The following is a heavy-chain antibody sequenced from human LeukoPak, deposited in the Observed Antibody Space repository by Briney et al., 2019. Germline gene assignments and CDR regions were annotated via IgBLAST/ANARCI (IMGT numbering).Heavy chain of an antibody. V-gene: IGHV3-30-3*01. CDR2: ISYDGSNK. Sequence: GGSLRLSCAASGFTFSSYAMHWVRQAPGKGLEWVAVISYDGSNKYYADSVKGRFTISRDNSKNTLYLQMNSLRAEDTAVYYCARPASGWEYFDYWGQETLVTVSS. CDR3: ARPASGWEYFDY. CDR1: GFTFSSYA. J-gene: IGHJ4*02. D-gene: IGHD6-19*01.